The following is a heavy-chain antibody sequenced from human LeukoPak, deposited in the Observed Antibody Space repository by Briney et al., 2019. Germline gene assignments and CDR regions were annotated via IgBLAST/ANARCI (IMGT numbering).Heavy chain of an antibody. CDR1: GFTFSTYS. CDR3: ARLWFGELSFFDY. V-gene: IGHV3-48*02. J-gene: IGHJ4*01. Sequence: GGSLRLSCAASGFTFSTYSMTWVRQAPGKGLEWLPFISSSSSTIYYADSVKGRFTIYRDNAKNSLYLQMNSLRDEDTAVYYCARLWFGELSFFDYWGQGTLVTVSS. D-gene: IGHD3-10*01. CDR2: ISSSSSTI.